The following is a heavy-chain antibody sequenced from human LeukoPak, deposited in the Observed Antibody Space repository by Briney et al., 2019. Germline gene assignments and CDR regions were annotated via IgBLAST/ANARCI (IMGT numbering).Heavy chain of an antibody. CDR2: IIPILDIG. J-gene: IGHJ5*02. Sequence: GASVKVSCKASGGTFSSYAINWVRQAPGQGLEWMGRIIPILDIGNFAQKFQGRVTITADKSTSTAYMELSSLRSEDTAVYYCARGGDYSNGWTFDPWGQGTLVTVSS. CDR1: GGTFSSYA. D-gene: IGHD2-21*01. CDR3: ARGGDYSNGWTFDP. V-gene: IGHV1-69*04.